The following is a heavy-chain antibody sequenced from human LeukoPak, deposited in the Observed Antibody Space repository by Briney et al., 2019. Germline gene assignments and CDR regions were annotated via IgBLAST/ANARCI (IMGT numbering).Heavy chain of an antibody. V-gene: IGHV1-69*13. CDR3: ARVGPRIAAAGFNWFDP. Sequence: GASVKVSCKASGGTFSSYAISWVRQAPGQGLEWMGGIIPIFGTANYAQKFQGRVTITADESTSTAYMELSSLRSEDTAVYYCARVGPRIAAAGFNWFDPWGQGTLVTVSS. CDR2: IIPIFGTA. J-gene: IGHJ5*02. CDR1: GGTFSSYA. D-gene: IGHD6-13*01.